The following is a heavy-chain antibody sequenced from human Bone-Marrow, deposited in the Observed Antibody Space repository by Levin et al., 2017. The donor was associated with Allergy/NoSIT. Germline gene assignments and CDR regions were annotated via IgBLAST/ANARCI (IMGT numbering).Heavy chain of an antibody. J-gene: IGHJ6*02. Sequence: GESLKISCAASGFTFSSYSMNWVRQAPGKGLEWVSSISSSSSYIYYADSVKGRFTISRDNAKNSLYLQMNSLRAEDTAVYYCAREGINVLRFLEWLFGGVDYYYYGMDVWGQGTTVTVSS. V-gene: IGHV3-21*01. CDR2: ISSSSSYI. CDR3: AREGINVLRFLEWLFGGVDYYYYGMDV. CDR1: GFTFSSYS. D-gene: IGHD3-3*01.